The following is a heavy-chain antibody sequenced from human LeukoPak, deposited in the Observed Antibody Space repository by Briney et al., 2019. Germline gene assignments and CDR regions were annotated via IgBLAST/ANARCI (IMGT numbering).Heavy chain of an antibody. CDR1: SESSGGDD. D-gene: IGHD1/OR15-1a*01. CDR3: ARDGGTRLGFDP. J-gene: IGHJ5*02. CDR2: VSPGGST. Sequence: SETLSFTCAMHSESSGGDDWTWIRQPPGKGLEWIGEVSPGGSTRYNPSLRSRVTISLDTSRSRFSLRLSSVTAADTGVYYCARDGGTRLGFDPWGQGTLVTVSS. V-gene: IGHV4-34*01.